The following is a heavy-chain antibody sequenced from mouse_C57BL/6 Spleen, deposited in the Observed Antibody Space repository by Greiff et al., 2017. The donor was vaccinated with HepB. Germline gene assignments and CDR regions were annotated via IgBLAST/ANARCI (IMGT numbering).Heavy chain of an antibody. CDR2: IDPANGNT. J-gene: IGHJ2*01. CDR3: ASIYYGYDDSPYYFDY. CDR1: GFNIKNTY. V-gene: IGHV14-3*01. Sequence: EVQLQQSVAELVRPGASVKLSCTASGFNIKNTYMHWVKQRPEQGLEWIGRIDPANGNTKYAPKFQGKATITADISSNTAYLQLSSLTSEDTAIYYCASIYYGYDDSPYYFDYWGQGTTLTVSS. D-gene: IGHD2-2*01.